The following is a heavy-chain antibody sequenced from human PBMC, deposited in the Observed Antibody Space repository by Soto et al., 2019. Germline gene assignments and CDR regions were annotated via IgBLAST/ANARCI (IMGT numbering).Heavy chain of an antibody. CDR3: ARGKRGIRYYGSGTSDWLDP. Sequence: SETLSLTCAVSGGSISSGDYSWSWIRQPPGKGLEWIGYMFHSGSAYYNPSLKSRVTISVDRSKNQFSLKLTSLTAADTAVYYCARGKRGIRYYGSGTSDWLDPWGQETLVTVSS. V-gene: IGHV4-30-2*01. D-gene: IGHD3-10*01. CDR1: GGSISSGDYS. CDR2: MFHSGSA. J-gene: IGHJ5*02.